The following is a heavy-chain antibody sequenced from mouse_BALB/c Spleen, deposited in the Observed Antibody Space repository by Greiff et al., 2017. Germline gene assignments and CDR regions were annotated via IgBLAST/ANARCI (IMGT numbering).Heavy chain of an antibody. CDR2: ISDGGSYT. CDR3: ARDDYGKDAMDY. D-gene: IGHD1-1*01. V-gene: IGHV5-4*02. CDR1: GFTFSDYY. Sequence: EVQRVESGGGLVKPGGSLKLSCAASGFTFSDYYMYWVRQTPEKRLEWVATISDGGSYTYYPDSVKGRFTISRDNAKNNLYLQMSSLKSEDTAMYYCARDDYGKDAMDYWGQGTSVTVSS. J-gene: IGHJ4*01.